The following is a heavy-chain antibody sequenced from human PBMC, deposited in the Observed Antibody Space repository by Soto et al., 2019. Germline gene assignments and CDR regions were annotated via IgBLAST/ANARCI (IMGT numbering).Heavy chain of an antibody. CDR2: IIPIFGTA. D-gene: IGHD5-12*01. Sequence: GASVKVSCNASGGTFSSYAISWVRQAPGQGLEWMGGIIPIFGTANYAQKFQGRVTITADESTSTAYMELSSLRSEDTAVYYCARAGGVEMATISPYYYYGMDVWGQGTTVTVSS. J-gene: IGHJ6*02. CDR1: GGTFSSYA. CDR3: ARAGGVEMATISPYYYYGMDV. V-gene: IGHV1-69*13.